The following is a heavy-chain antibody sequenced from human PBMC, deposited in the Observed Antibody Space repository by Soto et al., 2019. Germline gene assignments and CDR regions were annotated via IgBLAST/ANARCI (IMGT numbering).Heavy chain of an antibody. CDR1: GGTFSSYT. CDR2: IIPILGIA. D-gene: IGHD4-17*01. V-gene: IGHV1-69*02. J-gene: IGHJ4*02. CDR3: ARVDDYGDYHDY. Sequence: SVKVSCKASGGTFSSYTISWVRQAPGQGLEWMGRIIPILGIANYAQKFQGRVTITADESTSTAYMELSSLRSEDTAVYYCARVDDYGDYHDYWGQGTLVTVSS.